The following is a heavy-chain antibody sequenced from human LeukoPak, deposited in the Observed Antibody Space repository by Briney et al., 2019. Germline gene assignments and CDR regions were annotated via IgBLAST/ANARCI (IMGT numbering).Heavy chain of an antibody. D-gene: IGHD3-10*01. J-gene: IGHJ4*02. CDR2: IYYTGTT. Sequence: SETLSLTCSVSGASINNYYGIWFRQPPGKGLEWIGYIYYTGTTNYNPSLKRRLTISVDTSKNQFSLKLTSVPPADTAVYYCSRYNTVNRGFTAADLWGQGTLVSVSS. CDR1: GASINNYY. CDR3: SRYNTVNRGFTAADL. V-gene: IGHV4-59*01.